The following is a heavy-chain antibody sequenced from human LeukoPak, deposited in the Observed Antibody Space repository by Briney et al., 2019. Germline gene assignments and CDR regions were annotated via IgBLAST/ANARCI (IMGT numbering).Heavy chain of an antibody. CDR3: ARVTGRDVESDY. Sequence: GASVKVFCKASGYTFTDYYMQWVRQAPGQGLEWMGWINPNTGGTDYAQKFQGRVTMTRDTSISTAYMELSSLRSDDTAVYYCARVTGRDVESDYWGQGTLVTVSS. CDR1: GYTFTDYY. J-gene: IGHJ4*02. V-gene: IGHV1-2*02. D-gene: IGHD5-24*01. CDR2: INPNTGGT.